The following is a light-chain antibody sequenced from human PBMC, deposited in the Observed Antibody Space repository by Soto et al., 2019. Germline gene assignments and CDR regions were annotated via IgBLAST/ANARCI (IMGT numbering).Light chain of an antibody. Sequence: DIQLTQSPSFLSASIGDGITITCRASQGINNYLAWYQQKPGKAPKLLIHTASTSQSGVPSRFSGSGAGTEFTLTISSLQPEDFATYYCQQRNSYPITFGQGTRLEIK. CDR2: TAS. CDR3: QQRNSYPIT. CDR1: QGINNY. V-gene: IGKV1-9*01. J-gene: IGKJ5*01.